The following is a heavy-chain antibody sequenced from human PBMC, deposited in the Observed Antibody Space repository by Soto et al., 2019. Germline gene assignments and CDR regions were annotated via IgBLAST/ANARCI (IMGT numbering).Heavy chain of an antibody. CDR3: ASRAVTRQDLQH. J-gene: IGHJ1*01. Sequence: QVQLQESGPGLVKPSQTLSLTCTVSGGSISSGGYSWSWIRQHPGKGLEWIGYIYYSGSTYYNPSLKSRVTISVDTSKNQFSLKLSSVTAADTAVYYCASRAVTRQDLQHWGQGTLVTVSS. CDR2: IYYSGST. V-gene: IGHV4-31*03. D-gene: IGHD4-17*01. CDR1: GGSISSGGYS.